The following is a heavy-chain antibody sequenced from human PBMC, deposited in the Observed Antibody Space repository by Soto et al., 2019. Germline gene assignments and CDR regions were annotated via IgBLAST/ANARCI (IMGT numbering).Heavy chain of an antibody. V-gene: IGHV4-31*03. J-gene: IGHJ6*02. CDR1: GGSISSGGYY. CDR2: IYYSGST. CDR3: ARQVRFLEWRTPGGMDV. D-gene: IGHD3-3*01. Sequence: QVQLQESGPGLVKPSQTLSLTCTVSGGSISSGGYYWSWIRQHPGKGLEWIGYIYYSGSTYYNPSLKSRVTISVDTSKNQFSLKLSSVTAADTAVYYCARQVRFLEWRTPGGMDVWGQGTTVTVSS.